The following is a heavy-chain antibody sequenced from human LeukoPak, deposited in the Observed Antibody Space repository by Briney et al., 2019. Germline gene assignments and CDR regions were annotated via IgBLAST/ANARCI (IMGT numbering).Heavy chain of an antibody. CDR1: GGSISSYY. V-gene: IGHV4-4*07. CDR3: ARFDSSSSGVDY. J-gene: IGHJ4*02. Sequence: SETLSLTCTVSGGSISSYYWSWARQPAGKGLEWIGRIYTSGDTNYNPSLKSRVTMSVDTSKNQFSLKLSSVTAADTAVYYCARFDSSSSGVDYWGQGTLVTVSS. D-gene: IGHD6-6*01. CDR2: IYTSGDT.